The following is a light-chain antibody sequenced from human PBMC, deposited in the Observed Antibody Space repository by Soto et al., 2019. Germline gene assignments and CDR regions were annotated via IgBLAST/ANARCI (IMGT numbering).Light chain of an antibody. CDR2: GAS. J-gene: IGKJ1*01. CDR1: QSVNST. V-gene: IGKV3-15*01. Sequence: EIVMTQSPATLSVSPGERATLSCRASQSVNSTLAWYQQKPGQAPRLLIYGASTRATGIPARFSGSGSGTEFALTIGSLQSEDFAIYYCQQYDNWPWTFGQGTKVEIK. CDR3: QQYDNWPWT.